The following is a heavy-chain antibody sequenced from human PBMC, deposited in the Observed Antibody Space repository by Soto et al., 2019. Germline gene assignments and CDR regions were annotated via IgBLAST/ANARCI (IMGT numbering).Heavy chain of an antibody. CDR1: GGSISSYY. D-gene: IGHD2-15*01. J-gene: IGHJ4*02. V-gene: IGHV4-59*01. CDR3: ARFPIEALGYCSGGSCDY. Sequence: PSETLSLTCTVSGGSISSYYWSWIRQPPGKGLEWIGYIYYSGSTNYNPSLKSRVTISVDTSKNQFSLKLGSVTAADTAVYYCARFPIEALGYCSGGSCDYWGQGTLVTVSS. CDR2: IYYSGST.